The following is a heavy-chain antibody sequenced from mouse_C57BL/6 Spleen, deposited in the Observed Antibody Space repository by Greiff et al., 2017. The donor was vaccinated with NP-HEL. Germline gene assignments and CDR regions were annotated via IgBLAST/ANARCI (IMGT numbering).Heavy chain of an antibody. CDR1: GYTFTSYW. CDR3: ARERGYDDWYFDV. CDR2: INPSSGYT. V-gene: IGHV1-7*01. J-gene: IGHJ1*03. D-gene: IGHD2-2*01. Sequence: QVHVKQSGAELAKPGASVKLSCKASGYTFTSYWMHWVKQRPGQGLEWIGYINPSSGYTKYNQKFKDKATLTADKSSSTAYMQLSSLTYEDSAVYYCARERGYDDWYFDVWGTGTTVTVSS.